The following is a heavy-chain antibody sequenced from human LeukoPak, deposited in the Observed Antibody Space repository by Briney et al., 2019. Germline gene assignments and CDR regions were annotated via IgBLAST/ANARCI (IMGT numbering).Heavy chain of an antibody. J-gene: IGHJ6*03. CDR2: ISSSGSPI. Sequence: GGSLRLSCAASGFTFSDYYMIWIRQAPGKGLEWVSYISSSGSPIYYADSLRGRFTVSRDNAKNSLYLQMNSLRAEDTAVYYCARTYYYDSSGPPLVYYYYMDVWGKGTTVTVSS. D-gene: IGHD3-22*01. V-gene: IGHV3-11*01. CDR1: GFTFSDYY. CDR3: ARTYYYDSSGPPLVYYYYMDV.